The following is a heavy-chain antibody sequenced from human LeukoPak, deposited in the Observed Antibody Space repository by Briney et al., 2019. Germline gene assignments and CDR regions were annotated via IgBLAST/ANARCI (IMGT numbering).Heavy chain of an antibody. CDR1: GGSISNDGYL. V-gene: IGHV4-30-2*01. CDR2: IHYTGIT. CDR3: ARGRRDPL. J-gene: IGHJ2*01. Sequence: NPSQTLSLTCAVSGGSISNDGYLWSWIRQPPGKGLEWIGYIHYTGITHYNPSLQSRLTLSVDRSKNQFSLNLSSVTAADTAVYYCARGRRDPLWGRGTLVTVSS. D-gene: IGHD5-24*01.